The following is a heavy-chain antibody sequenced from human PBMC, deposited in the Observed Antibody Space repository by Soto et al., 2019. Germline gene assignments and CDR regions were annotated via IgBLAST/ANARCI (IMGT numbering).Heavy chain of an antibody. J-gene: IGHJ5*02. V-gene: IGHV2-5*02. CDR3: AHRPGYSSSWYWFDP. CDR1: GFSLSTSGVG. D-gene: IGHD6-13*01. Sequence: SGPTLVNPTQTLTLTCTFSGFSLSTSGVGVGWIRQPPGKALEWLALIYWDDDKRYSPSLKSRLTITKDTSKNQVVLTMTNMDHVDKATYYCAHRPGYSSSWYWFDPWGQGTLVTVSS. CDR2: IYWDDDK.